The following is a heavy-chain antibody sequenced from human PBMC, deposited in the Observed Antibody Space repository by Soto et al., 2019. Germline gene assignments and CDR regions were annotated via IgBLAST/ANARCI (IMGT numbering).Heavy chain of an antibody. D-gene: IGHD3-10*01. CDR3: TREAYGSCLRGLDV. J-gene: IGHJ6*02. V-gene: IGHV3-13*04. CDR1: GFTFSNYD. CDR2: IDTGGGT. Sequence: EVQLVESGGGLVQPGGSLRLSCAASGFTFSNYDMHWVRQVTGEGLEWVSAIDTGGGTSYPGSVKGRFTISRENAKNSLYLQMSSLRAGDTAVYDCTREAYGSCLRGLDVWGQGTTVTVSS.